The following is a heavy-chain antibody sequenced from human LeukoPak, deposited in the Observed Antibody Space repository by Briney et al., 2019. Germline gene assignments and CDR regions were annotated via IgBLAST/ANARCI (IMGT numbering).Heavy chain of an antibody. CDR3: ARLSITEKGLDY. CDR2: IYYSGST. J-gene: IGHJ4*02. V-gene: IGHV4-39*07. CDR1: GGSISSSSYY. Sequence: SETLSLTCTVSGGSISSSSYYWGWIRQPPGKGLEWIGSIYYSGSTNYNPSLKSRVTISVDTSKNQFSLKLSSVTAADTAVYYCARLSITEKGLDYWGQGTLVTVSS.